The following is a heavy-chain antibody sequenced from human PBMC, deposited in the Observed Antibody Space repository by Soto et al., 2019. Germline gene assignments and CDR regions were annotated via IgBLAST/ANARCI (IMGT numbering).Heavy chain of an antibody. V-gene: IGHV4-39*01. D-gene: IGHD5-18*01. Sequence: QLQLQESGPGLVKPSETLSLTCTVSGGSISSSSYYWGWIRQPPGKGLEWIGSIYYSGSTYYNPSLKSRVTISVDTSKNQFSLKLSSVTAADTAVYYCARGLTIQLWPPIYYFDYWGQGTLVTVSS. CDR2: IYYSGST. J-gene: IGHJ4*02. CDR3: ARGLTIQLWPPIYYFDY. CDR1: GGSISSSSYY.